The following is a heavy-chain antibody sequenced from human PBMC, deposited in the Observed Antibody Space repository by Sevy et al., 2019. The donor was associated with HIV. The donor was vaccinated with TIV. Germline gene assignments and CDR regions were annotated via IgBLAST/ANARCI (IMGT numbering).Heavy chain of an antibody. CDR2: IYNGGNT. Sequence: SETLSLTCTVSGGSMRSSHYWGWIRQSPGKGLEWIGSIYNGGNTYYNPSLKTRTTISVDTSINQFFLRLTSVTAADTAVYYCARLPQWLGSSFDSWGQGTLVTVSS. CDR3: ARLPQWLGSSFDS. CDR1: GGSMRSSHY. D-gene: IGHD6-19*01. J-gene: IGHJ4*02. V-gene: IGHV4-39*01.